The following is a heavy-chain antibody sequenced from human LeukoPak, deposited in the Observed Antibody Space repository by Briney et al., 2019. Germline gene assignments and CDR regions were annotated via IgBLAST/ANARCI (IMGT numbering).Heavy chain of an antibody. CDR2: IEPSGSET. CDR3: GRFGYEAAIGD. V-gene: IGHV3-7*01. J-gene: IGHJ4*02. CDR1: GFTFTTYW. Sequence: GCSLSLSCASSGFTFTTYWMTGLRQPAGEGLEWVANIEPSGSETYYVDPVKGRFTISRDNAKNLVYLQMNSLRAEDTALYYCGRFGYEAAIGDWGQGTLVTVSS. D-gene: IGHD5-18*01.